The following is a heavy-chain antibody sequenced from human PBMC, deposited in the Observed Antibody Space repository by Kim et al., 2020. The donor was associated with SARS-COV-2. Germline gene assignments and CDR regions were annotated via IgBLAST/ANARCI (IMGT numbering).Heavy chain of an antibody. CDR3: ARAFRGDYYGSGSYRGNHDACDI. D-gene: IGHD3-10*01. CDR1: GGSISSGGYY. J-gene: IGHJ3*02. CDR2: IYYSGST. V-gene: IGHV4-31*03. Sequence: SETLSLTCTVSGGSISSGGYYWSWIRQHPGKGLEWIGYIYYSGSTYYNPSLKSRVTISVDTSKNQFSLKLSSVTAADTAVYYCARAFRGDYYGSGSYRGNHDACDIWGQGTMVTVSS.